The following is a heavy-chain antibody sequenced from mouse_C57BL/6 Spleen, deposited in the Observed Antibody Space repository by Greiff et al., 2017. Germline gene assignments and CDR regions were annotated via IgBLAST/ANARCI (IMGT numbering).Heavy chain of an antibody. CDR2: ISDGGSYT. J-gene: IGHJ1*03. CDR1: GFTFSSYA. CDR3: ARDLYSKGYFYV. Sequence: EVKLVESGGGLVKPGGSLKLSCAASGFTFSSYAMSWVRQTPEKRLEWVATISDGGSYTYYPDNVKGRFTISRDNAKNNLYLQMSHLKSEDTAMYYCARDLYSKGYFYVCGTGTTVTVSS. D-gene: IGHD2-5*01. V-gene: IGHV5-4*01.